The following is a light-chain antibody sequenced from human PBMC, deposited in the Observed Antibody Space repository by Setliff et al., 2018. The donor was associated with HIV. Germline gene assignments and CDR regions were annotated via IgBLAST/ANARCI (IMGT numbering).Light chain of an antibody. CDR3: SSYTTIYTFV. J-gene: IGLJ1*01. Sequence: QSALAQPPSASGSPGQSVTISCIGTSSDVGGYNYVSWYQQHPGKAPKLIIFEVSKRPSGVSNRFSGSKSGNTASLTISGLQAEDEADYYCSSYTTIYTFVFGTGTKVTV. CDR1: SSDVGGYNY. CDR2: EVS. V-gene: IGLV2-8*01.